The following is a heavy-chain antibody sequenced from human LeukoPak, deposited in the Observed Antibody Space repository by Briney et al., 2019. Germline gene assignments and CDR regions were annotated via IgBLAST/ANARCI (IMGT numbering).Heavy chain of an antibody. CDR2: INHSGST. J-gene: IGHJ4*02. D-gene: IGHD1-14*01. V-gene: IGHV4-34*01. CDR1: GGSFSGYY. Sequence: ASETLSLTCAVYGGSFSGYYWSWIRQPPGKGLEWIGEINHSGSTNYNPSLKSRVTISVDTSKNQFSLKLSSVTAADTAVCYCASAVSSYYFDYWGQGTLVTVSS. CDR3: ASAVSSYYFDY.